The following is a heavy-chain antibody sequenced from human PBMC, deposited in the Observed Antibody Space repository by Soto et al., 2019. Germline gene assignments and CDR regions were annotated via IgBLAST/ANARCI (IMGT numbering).Heavy chain of an antibody. J-gene: IGHJ3*02. V-gene: IGHV3-30-3*01. D-gene: IGHD2-8*01. CDR3: AREGGYCTNGVCYDAFDI. Sequence: GGSLRLSCAASGFTFSSYAMHWVRQAPGKGLEWVAVISYDGSNKYYADSVKGRFTISRDNSKNTLYLQMNSLRAEDTAVYYCAREGGYCTNGVCYDAFDIWGQGTMVTVSS. CDR1: GFTFSSYA. CDR2: ISYDGSNK.